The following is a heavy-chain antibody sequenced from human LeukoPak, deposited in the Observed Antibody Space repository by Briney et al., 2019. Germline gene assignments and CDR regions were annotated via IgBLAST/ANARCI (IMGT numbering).Heavy chain of an antibody. CDR3: ARESLNYDILTGKSRGWFDY. J-gene: IGHJ5*01. D-gene: IGHD3-9*01. CDR1: GGSFSGYY. Sequence: SDTLSLTCAVYGGSFSGYYWSWVRQPPGKGLEWIGEINHSGSTNYNPSLKSRVTISVDTSKNQFSLKLSSVTAADTAVYYCARESLNYDILTGKSRGWFDYWGQGPLVTVSS. CDR2: INHSGST. V-gene: IGHV4-34*01.